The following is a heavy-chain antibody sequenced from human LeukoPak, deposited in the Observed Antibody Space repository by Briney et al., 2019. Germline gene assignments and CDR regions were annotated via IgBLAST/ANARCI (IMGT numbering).Heavy chain of an antibody. V-gene: IGHV3-9*01. CDR1: GFTFDGYA. CDR2: ISWNSGSI. D-gene: IGHD3-22*01. CDR3: AKGYDSSGALDRDAFDI. Sequence: GGSLRLSCAASGFTFDGYAMHWVRQAPGKGLEWVSGISWNSGSIGYADSVKGRFTISRDNAKNSLYLQMNSLRAEDTALYYCAKGYDSSGALDRDAFDIWGQGTMVTVSS. J-gene: IGHJ3*02.